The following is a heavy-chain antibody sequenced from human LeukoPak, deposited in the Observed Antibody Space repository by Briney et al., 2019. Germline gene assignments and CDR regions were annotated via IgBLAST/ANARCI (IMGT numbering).Heavy chain of an antibody. Sequence: GGSLRLSCAASGFTFKNYDINWVRQAPGKGLEWVSYISSSSRTISYADSVKGRFTISRDNSKNTLYLQMNSLRAEDTALYYCSKAGDTNYYRYGDYWGQGTLVTVSS. CDR2: ISSSSRTI. D-gene: IGHD5-18*01. CDR3: SKAGDTNYYRYGDY. V-gene: IGHV3-48*01. CDR1: GFTFKNYD. J-gene: IGHJ4*02.